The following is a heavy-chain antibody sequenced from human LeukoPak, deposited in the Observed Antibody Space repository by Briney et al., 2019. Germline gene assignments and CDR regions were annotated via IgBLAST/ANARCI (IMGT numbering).Heavy chain of an antibody. CDR2: ISRSSAYI. D-gene: IGHD3-10*01. Sequence: PGRSLRLSCAASGFTFSSYGMNWVRQAPGKGLEWVSSISRSSAYIYYADSVKGRFTISRDNAKNSLYLQMNSLRAEDTAVYYCASFPPYMVRTDAFDIWGQGTMVTVSS. J-gene: IGHJ3*02. CDR1: GFTFSSYG. CDR3: ASFPPYMVRTDAFDI. V-gene: IGHV3-21*01.